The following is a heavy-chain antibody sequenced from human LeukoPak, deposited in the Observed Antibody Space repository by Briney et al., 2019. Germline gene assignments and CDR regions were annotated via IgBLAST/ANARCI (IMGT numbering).Heavy chain of an antibody. CDR3: ARAKIAAAGTGAFDV. CDR1: GFTFSSYA. D-gene: IGHD6-13*01. Sequence: GGSLRLSCAASGFTFSSYAMTRVRQAPGKGLEWVSAFSATDGSAQYAESVEGRFTISRDNSKNTLFLQMNSLGAEDTAVYYCARAKIAAAGTGAFDVWGQGTLVTVSS. V-gene: IGHV3-23*01. J-gene: IGHJ3*01. CDR2: FSATDGSA.